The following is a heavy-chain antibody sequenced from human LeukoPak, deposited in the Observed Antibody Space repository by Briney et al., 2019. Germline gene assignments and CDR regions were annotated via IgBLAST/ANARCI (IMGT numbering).Heavy chain of an antibody. J-gene: IGHJ4*02. CDR2: IYSGGST. Sequence: GGSPRLSCAASGFTVSSNYMSWVRQAPGKGLEWVSVIYSGGSTYYADSVKGRFTISRDNPKNTLYLQMNSLRAEDTAVYYCARDGDGDYLDYWGQGTLVTVSS. CDR1: GFTVSSNY. CDR3: ARDGDGDYLDY. V-gene: IGHV3-53*01. D-gene: IGHD4-17*01.